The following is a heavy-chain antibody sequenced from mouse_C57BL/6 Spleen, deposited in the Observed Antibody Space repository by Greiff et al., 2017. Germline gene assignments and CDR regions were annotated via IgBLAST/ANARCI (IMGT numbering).Heavy chain of an antibody. CDR2: IDPETGGT. D-gene: IGHD1-1*01. CDR1: GYTFTDYE. V-gene: IGHV1-15*01. CDR3: TSPYYYGISCAY. J-gene: IGHJ3*01. Sequence: QVQLQQSGAELVRPGASVTLSCKASGYTFTDYEMHWVKQTPVHGLEWIGAIDPETGGTAYNQKFKGKAILTADKSSSTAYMELRSLTSEDSAVYYCTSPYYYGISCAYWGQGTLVTVSA.